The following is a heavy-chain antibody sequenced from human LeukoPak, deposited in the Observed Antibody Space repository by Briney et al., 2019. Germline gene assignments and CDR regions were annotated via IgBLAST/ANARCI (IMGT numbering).Heavy chain of an antibody. J-gene: IGHJ4*02. D-gene: IGHD1-26*01. CDR2: ISAYNGKT. Sequence: ASVKVSCKASGFSVSSYGFSWVRQAPGQGLEWMGWISAYNGKTNYAQKFQGRVTMTTDTSTTTDYMALRSLRSDGTAVYFCARGGALTSLDSWGQGTLITVSS. CDR3: ARGGALTSLDS. CDR1: GFSVSSYG. V-gene: IGHV1-18*01.